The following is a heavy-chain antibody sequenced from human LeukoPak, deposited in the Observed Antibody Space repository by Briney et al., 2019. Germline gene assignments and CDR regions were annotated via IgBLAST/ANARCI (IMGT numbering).Heavy chain of an antibody. D-gene: IGHD5-24*01. J-gene: IGHJ4*02. V-gene: IGHV1-69*05. Sequence: GSSVKLSCKASGGIFRNYGFSWVRQAPGQGLEWMGGISPMFGTPKSAQKFQGRVTITTDESTSTAYMELSSLRSDDTAVYYCAREAEAGEMATSGNYFDYWGQGTLVTVSS. CDR3: AREAEAGEMATSGNYFDY. CDR1: GGIFRNYG. CDR2: ISPMFGTP.